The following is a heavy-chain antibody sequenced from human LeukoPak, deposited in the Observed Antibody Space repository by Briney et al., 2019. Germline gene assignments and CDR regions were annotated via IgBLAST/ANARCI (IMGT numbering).Heavy chain of an antibody. J-gene: IGHJ3*02. CDR3: AKEVAIPVAVDAFER. CDR1: GFTFSDDY. D-gene: IGHD6-19*01. Sequence: GGSLRLSCAASGFTFSDDYMNWIRQAPGKGLEWVSYISSSGDTTYYADSMKGRFTISRDNSKNTLYLQMNSLGAEDTAVYYCAKEVAIPVAVDAFERWGQGTLVTVSS. V-gene: IGHV3-11*01. CDR2: ISSSGDTT.